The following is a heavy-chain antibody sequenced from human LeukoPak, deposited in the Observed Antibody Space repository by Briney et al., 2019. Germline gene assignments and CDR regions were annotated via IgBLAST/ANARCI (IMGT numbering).Heavy chain of an antibody. J-gene: IGHJ3*02. CDR3: AKDGNAPRVAARPEAI. CDR1: GFTFSSYA. D-gene: IGHD6-6*01. V-gene: IGHV3-23*01. CDR2: ISGSGGST. Sequence: PGGSLRLSCAASGFTFSSYAMSWVRQAPGKGLEWVSAISGSGGSTYYADSVKGRFTVSRDNSKNTLYLQMNSLRAEDTAVYYCAKDGNAPRVAARPEAIWGQGTMVTVSS.